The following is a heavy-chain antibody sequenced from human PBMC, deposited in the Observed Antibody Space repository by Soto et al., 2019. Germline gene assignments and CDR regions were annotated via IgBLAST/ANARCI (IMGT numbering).Heavy chain of an antibody. CDR2: ISSTSDTV. D-gene: IGHD3-10*01. Sequence: GGSLRLSCAASGFTFSNYNMNWVRQAPGKGLEWLSYISSTSDTVYYADSVRGRFTISRDNADNSLYLQMTSLRAEDTAVYYCARRPFGALSVATRYFDSWGQGT. CDR3: ARRPFGALSVATRYFDS. CDR1: GFTFSNYN. J-gene: IGHJ4*02. V-gene: IGHV3-48*01.